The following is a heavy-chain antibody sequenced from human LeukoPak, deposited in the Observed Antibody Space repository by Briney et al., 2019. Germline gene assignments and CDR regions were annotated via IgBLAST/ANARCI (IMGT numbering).Heavy chain of an antibody. V-gene: IGHV3-23*01. CDR1: GFPFSSYA. CDR3: ATSIAARPGVRDNDAFDI. CDR2: ISDSGDGT. Sequence: GGSLRLSCAASGFPFSSYAVNWVRQAPGKGLEWVSGISDSGDGTYYADSVKGRFTISRNNSKNTLFLQMNSLRAEDTAIYYCATSIAARPGVRDNDAFDIWGQGTMVTVSS. D-gene: IGHD6-6*01. J-gene: IGHJ3*02.